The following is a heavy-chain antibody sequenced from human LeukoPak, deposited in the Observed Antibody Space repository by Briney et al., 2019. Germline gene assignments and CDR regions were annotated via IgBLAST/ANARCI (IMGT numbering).Heavy chain of an antibody. V-gene: IGHV4-39*01. D-gene: IGHD3-10*01. CDR2: FCYSGNA. Sequence: SETLSLTCTVAGGSISTCRYYWGWIRQPPGKGLEWIVNFCYSGNAYYNPSLKSRVTMSVYTSKKQFSLNLTSVTAADTAVYYCARLSPYLGSGSSAFPDDYWGQGTLVTVSS. J-gene: IGHJ4*02. CDR1: GGSISTCRYY. CDR3: ARLSPYLGSGSSAFPDDY.